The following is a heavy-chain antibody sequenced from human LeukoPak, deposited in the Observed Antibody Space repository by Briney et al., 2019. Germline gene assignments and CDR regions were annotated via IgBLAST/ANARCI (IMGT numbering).Heavy chain of an antibody. Sequence: PGGSLRLSCTASGFTFSRSWMNWIRQPPGKGLEWVANINPDGDGMRFVDSVKGRFTMSRDNAQSSLHLQMNSLRVEDTAFYYCAAWTDRGYSYWGQGVLVTVSS. J-gene: IGHJ4*02. D-gene: IGHD5-12*01. V-gene: IGHV3-7*01. CDR2: INPDGDGM. CDR3: AAWTDRGYSY. CDR1: GFTFSRSW.